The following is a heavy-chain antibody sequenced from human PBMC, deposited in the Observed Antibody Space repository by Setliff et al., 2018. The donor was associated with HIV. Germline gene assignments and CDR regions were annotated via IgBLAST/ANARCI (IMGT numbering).Heavy chain of an antibody. CDR1: ARIFSNYP. Sequence: SVKVSCKASARIFSNYPISWVRQAPGRGLEGMGGIIPVFRTPDYAQRFQDRLTITADESADTVCMELKSLRHEDTAVYFCARDRHYGGLPWYFETWGPGTLVTVSS. J-gene: IGHJ4*02. V-gene: IGHV1-69*13. CDR2: IIPVFRTP. D-gene: IGHD4-17*01. CDR3: ARDRHYGGLPWYFET.